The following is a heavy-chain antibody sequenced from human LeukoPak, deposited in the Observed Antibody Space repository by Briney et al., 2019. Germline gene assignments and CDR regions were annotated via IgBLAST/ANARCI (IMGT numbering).Heavy chain of an antibody. CDR3: VSFYETY. CDR1: GNYW. V-gene: IGHV3-74*01. CDR2: INSDGSWT. J-gene: IGHJ4*02. D-gene: IGHD2/OR15-2a*01. Sequence: GGSLRLSCAASGNYWMHWVRQVPGKGLVWVLHINSDGSWTSSADSVKGRFTISKNNAKNTVYLQMNSLRAEGTAVYYCVSFYETYWGRGTLVTVSS.